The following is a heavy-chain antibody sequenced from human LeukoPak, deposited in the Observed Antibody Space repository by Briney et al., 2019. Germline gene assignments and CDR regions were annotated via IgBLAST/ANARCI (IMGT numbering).Heavy chain of an antibody. CDR3: ARGMWRLGYCSSTSCTEFDY. CDR2: ISAYNGNT. D-gene: IGHD2-2*01. J-gene: IGHJ4*02. CDR1: GYTFTSYG. V-gene: IGHV1-18*01. Sequence: ASVKVSCKASGYTFTSYGISWVRQAPGQGLEWMGWISAYNGNTNYAQKLQGRVTMTIDTSTSTAYMELRSLRSDDTAVYYCARGMWRLGYCSSTSCTEFDYWGQGTLVTISS.